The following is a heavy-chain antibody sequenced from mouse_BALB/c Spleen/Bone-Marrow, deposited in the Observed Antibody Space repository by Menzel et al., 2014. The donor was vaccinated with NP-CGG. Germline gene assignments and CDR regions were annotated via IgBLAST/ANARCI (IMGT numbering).Heavy chain of an antibody. CDR2: ISSGSSTI. J-gene: IGHJ2*01. CDR3: ARSLLLRPDY. V-gene: IGHV5-17*02. Sequence: EVKLMESGGGLVQPGGSRKLSCAASGLTFSSFGMHWVRQAPEKGLEWVAYISSGSSTIYYADTVKGRFTISRDNPKNTLFLQMTSLRSEDTAMYYCARSLLLRPDYWGQGTTLTVSS. CDR1: GLTFSSFG. D-gene: IGHD1-1*01.